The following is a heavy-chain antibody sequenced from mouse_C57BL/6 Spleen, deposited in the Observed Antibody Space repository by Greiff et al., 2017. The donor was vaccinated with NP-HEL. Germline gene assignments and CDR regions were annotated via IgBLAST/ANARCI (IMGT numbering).Heavy chain of an antibody. V-gene: IGHV1-39*01. CDR2: INPNYGTT. Sequence: EVKLMESGPELVKPGASVKISCKASGYSFTDYNMNWVKQSNGKSLEWIGVINPNYGTTSYNQKFKGKATLTVDQSSSTAYMQLNSLTSEDSAVYYCARSVFLYGNYDDWGQGTTLTVSS. D-gene: IGHD2-1*01. CDR3: ARSVFLYGNYDD. CDR1: GYSFTDYN. J-gene: IGHJ2*01.